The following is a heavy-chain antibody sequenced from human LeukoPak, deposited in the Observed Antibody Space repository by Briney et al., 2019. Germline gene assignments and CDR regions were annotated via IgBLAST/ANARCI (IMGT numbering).Heavy chain of an antibody. CDR3: ARVPNSSGWRSYNWFDP. CDR2: IYYSGSA. V-gene: IGHV4-59*01. D-gene: IGHD6-19*01. J-gene: IGHJ5*02. CDR1: GGSISRYY. Sequence: PSETLSLTCTVSGGSISRYYWSWIRQPPGKGLEWIGYIYYSGSANYNPSLKSRVTISVDTPKNHFSLNLSSVTAADPAVYYCARVPNSSGWRSYNWFDPWGQGTLVTVSS.